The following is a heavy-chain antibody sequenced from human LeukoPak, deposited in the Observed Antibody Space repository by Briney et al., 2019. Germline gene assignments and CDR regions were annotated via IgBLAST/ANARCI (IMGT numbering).Heavy chain of an antibody. V-gene: IGHV1-18*01. D-gene: IGHD3-3*01. CDR3: ARDRSMYYDFWTIDLGYYMDV. CDR2: ISAYNGNT. CDR1: GYTFNSYD. Sequence: GASVKVSCKASGYTFNSYDINWVRQAPGQGLEWMGWISAYNGNTNYAQKLQGRVTMTTDTSTSAAYMELRSLRSDDTAVYYCARDRSMYYDFWTIDLGYYMDVWGKGTTVTVSS. J-gene: IGHJ6*03.